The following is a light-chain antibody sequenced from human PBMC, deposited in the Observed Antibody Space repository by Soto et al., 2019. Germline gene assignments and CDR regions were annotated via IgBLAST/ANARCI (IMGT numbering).Light chain of an antibody. CDR3: QSYDNSLSVYV. V-gene: IGLV1-40*01. Sequence: QSVLTQPPSVSGAPGQRVTISCTGSSSNIGAHYDVHWYQQLPGTAPKLLIYGNSNRPSGVPDRFSGSKSGTSASLAITGRQAEDEADYYCQSYDNSLSVYVFGTGTKVTV. CDR2: GNS. J-gene: IGLJ1*01. CDR1: SSNIGAHYD.